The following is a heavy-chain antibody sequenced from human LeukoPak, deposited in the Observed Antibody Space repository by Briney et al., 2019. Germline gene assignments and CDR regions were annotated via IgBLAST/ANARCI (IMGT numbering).Heavy chain of an antibody. Sequence: SETLSLTCTVSGGSISSYYWSWIRQPPGKGLEWIGYIYYSGSTNYNPSLKSRVTISVDTSKNQFSLKLSSVTAADTAVYYCARYYYGSGIKGAFDIWGQGTMVTVSS. CDR2: IYYSGST. CDR1: GGSISSYY. D-gene: IGHD3-10*01. J-gene: IGHJ3*02. CDR3: ARYYYGSGIKGAFDI. V-gene: IGHV4-59*08.